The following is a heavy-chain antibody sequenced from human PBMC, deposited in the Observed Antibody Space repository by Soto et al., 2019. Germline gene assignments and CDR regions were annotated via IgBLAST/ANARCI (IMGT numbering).Heavy chain of an antibody. V-gene: IGHV4-30-2*01. Sequence: SETLSLTCAVSGGSISSGGYSWSWIRQPPGKGLEWIGYIYHSGSTYYNPSLKSRVTISVDRSKNQFSLKLSSVTVADTAVYYCACIFSGGYGYGFYYYGMDVWGQGTTVTVSS. D-gene: IGHD5-18*01. CDR1: GGSISSGGYS. CDR2: IYHSGST. J-gene: IGHJ6*02. CDR3: ACIFSGGYGYGFYYYGMDV.